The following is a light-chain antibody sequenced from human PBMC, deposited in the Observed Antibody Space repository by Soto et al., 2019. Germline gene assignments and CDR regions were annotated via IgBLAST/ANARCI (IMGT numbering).Light chain of an antibody. Sequence: MVVTQSPATLSVSPGERATLSCRASQSVSSNLAWYQQKPGQAPRLLIYGASTRATGIPARFSGSGSGTEFTLTISSLQSEDFAVYYCQQYNNWPLWTFGQGTKVDI. CDR2: GAS. CDR3: QQYNNWPLWT. V-gene: IGKV3-15*01. CDR1: QSVSSN. J-gene: IGKJ1*01.